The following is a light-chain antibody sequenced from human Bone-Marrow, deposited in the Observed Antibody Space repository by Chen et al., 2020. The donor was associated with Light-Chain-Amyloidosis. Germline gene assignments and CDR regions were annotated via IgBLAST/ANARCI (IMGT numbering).Light chain of an antibody. V-gene: IGLV3-21*02. CDR3: QVWDRSSDRPV. CDR2: DDS. J-gene: IGLJ3*02. Sequence: SYVLTQPSSVSVAPGQTATIACGGNNIGSKSVHWYQQTPGQAPLLVVYDDSDRPAGIPERVSGSNYGYAATWTNSRVEAGDEADYYCQVWDRSSDRPVFGGGTKLTVL. CDR1: NIGSKS.